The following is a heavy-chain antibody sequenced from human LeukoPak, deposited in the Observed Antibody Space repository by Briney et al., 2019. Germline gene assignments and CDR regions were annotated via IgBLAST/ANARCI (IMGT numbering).Heavy chain of an antibody. CDR2: INSDGSST. V-gene: IGHV3-74*01. D-gene: IGHD6-19*01. CDR1: GFTFSSYW. Sequence: GGSLRLSCAASGFTFSSYWMHWVRQAPGKGLVWVSRINSDGSSTSYADSVKGRFTISRDNAKNTLYLQMNSLRAEDTAVYYCAREAIAVAGTPHRSDYWGQGTLVTVSS. J-gene: IGHJ4*02. CDR3: AREAIAVAGTPHRSDY.